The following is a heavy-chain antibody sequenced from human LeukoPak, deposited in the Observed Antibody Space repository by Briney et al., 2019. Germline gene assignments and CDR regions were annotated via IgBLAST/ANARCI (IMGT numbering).Heavy chain of an antibody. CDR1: GGSISSNC. CDR2: IYASGTT. CDR3: GGRGF. D-gene: IGHD3-10*01. V-gene: IGHV4-4*08. Sequence: PSETLSLTCTVSGGSISSNCWSWIRQPPRKGLEWIGCIYASGTTNYNPSLKARLTISVDTSNSQFSLSVRSVTAADTAVYYCGGRGFWGQGTLVTVSS. J-gene: IGHJ4*02.